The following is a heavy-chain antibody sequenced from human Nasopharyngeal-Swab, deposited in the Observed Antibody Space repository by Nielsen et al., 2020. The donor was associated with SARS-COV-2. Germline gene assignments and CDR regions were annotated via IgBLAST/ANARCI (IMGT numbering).Heavy chain of an antibody. CDR1: GFPLCNAW. D-gene: IGHD3-10*01. J-gene: IGHJ4*02. Sequence: LTCAASGFPLCNAWMSWVRQAPGKGLEWVGRIKSKTDGGTTDYAAPVKGRFTISRDDSKNTLYLQMNSLKTEDTAVYYCTTDYSMVRGVHYWGQGTLVTVSS. CDR2: IKSKTDGGTT. CDR3: TTDYSMVRGVHY. V-gene: IGHV3-15*01.